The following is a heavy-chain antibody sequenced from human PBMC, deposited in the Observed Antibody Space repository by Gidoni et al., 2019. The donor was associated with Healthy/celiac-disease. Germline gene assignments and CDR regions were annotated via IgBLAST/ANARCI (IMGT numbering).Heavy chain of an antibody. J-gene: IGHJ4*02. Sequence: QVTLKESGTVLVKPTETLTPTCTVSGFSLSNASMGVSWIRQPPGKALEWLAHIFSNDEKSYSTSRKSRLTISKDTSKSQVVLTMTNMDPVDTATYYCARIPRKDYYDRQYYFDYWGQGTLVTVSS. CDR2: IFSNDEK. D-gene: IGHD3-22*01. CDR3: ARIPRKDYYDRQYYFDY. V-gene: IGHV2-26*01. CDR1: GFSLSNASMG.